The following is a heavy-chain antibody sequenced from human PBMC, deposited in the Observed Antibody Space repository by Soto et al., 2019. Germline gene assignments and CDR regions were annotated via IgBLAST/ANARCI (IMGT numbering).Heavy chain of an antibody. CDR3: AKLSRTGGREKDAFDI. CDR1: GFTFSSYG. CDR2: ISYDGSNK. V-gene: IGHV3-30*18. J-gene: IGHJ3*02. Sequence: GGSLRLSCAASGFTFSSYGMHWVRQAPGKGLEWVAVISYDGSNKYYADSVKGRFTISRDNSKNTLYLQMNSLRAEDTAVYYCAKLSRTGGREKDAFDIWGQGTMVTVSS. D-gene: IGHD7-27*01.